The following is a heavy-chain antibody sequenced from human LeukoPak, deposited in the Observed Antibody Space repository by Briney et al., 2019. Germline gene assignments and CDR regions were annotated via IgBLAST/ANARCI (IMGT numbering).Heavy chain of an antibody. Sequence: GGSLRLSCAASGFTFSSYSMNWVRQAPGKGLEWVSSISSSSSYIYYADSVKGRFTISIHNAKNSLYLQMNSLRAEDTAVYYCARGALSTVLAFDIWGQGTMVTVSS. D-gene: IGHD4-11*01. V-gene: IGHV3-21*01. CDR3: ARGALSTVLAFDI. J-gene: IGHJ3*02. CDR2: ISSSSSYI. CDR1: GFTFSSYS.